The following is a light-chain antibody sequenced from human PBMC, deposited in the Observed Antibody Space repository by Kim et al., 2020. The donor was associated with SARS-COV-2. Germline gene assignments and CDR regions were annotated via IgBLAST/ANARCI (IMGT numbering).Light chain of an antibody. CDR1: SGHSNYA. V-gene: IGLV4-69*01. Sequence: ASVKFTCTLSSGHSNYAIAWHQQQPEKGPRFLLKINSDGSHNKGDGIPDRFSGSSSGAERYLTISSLQSEDEADYYCQTWGTGIGVFGGGTQLTVL. CDR3: QTWGTGIGV. CDR2: INSDGSH. J-gene: IGLJ2*01.